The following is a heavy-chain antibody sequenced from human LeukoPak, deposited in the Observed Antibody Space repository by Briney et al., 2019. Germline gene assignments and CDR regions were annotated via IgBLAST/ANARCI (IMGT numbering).Heavy chain of an antibody. CDR2: IIPIFGTA. CDR1: GGTFSSYA. J-gene: IGHJ4*02. CDR3: ARDRRHGDYDEY. D-gene: IGHD4-17*01. V-gene: IGHV1-69*13. Sequence: ASVKVSCKASGGTFSSYAISWVRQAPGQGLEWMGGIIPIFGTANYAQKFQGRVTITADEPTSTAYMELSSLGSEDTAVYYCARDRRHGDYDEYWGQGTLVTVSS.